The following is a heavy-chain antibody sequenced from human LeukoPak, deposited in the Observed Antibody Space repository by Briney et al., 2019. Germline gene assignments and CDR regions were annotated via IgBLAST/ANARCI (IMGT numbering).Heavy chain of an antibody. V-gene: IGHV1-46*01. Sequence: GASVKVSCKASGYSSTSNYIHWVRQAPGQGLEWMGMICPRDGSTSYAQKFQGRVTVTRDTSTSTVHMELSGLRSEDTAVYYCARDQEAFDYWGQGTLVTVSS. J-gene: IGHJ4*02. CDR3: ARDQEAFDY. CDR2: ICPRDGST. CDR1: GYSSTSNY.